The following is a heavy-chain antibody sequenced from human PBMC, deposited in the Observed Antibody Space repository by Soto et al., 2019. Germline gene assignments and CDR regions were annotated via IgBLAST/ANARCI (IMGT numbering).Heavy chain of an antibody. CDR3: ATVRSSIAARIWFDP. CDR2: FDPEDGET. Sequence: ASVKVSCKVSGYTLTELSMHWVRQAPGKGLEWMGGFDPEDGETICAQKFQGRVTMTEDTSTDTAYMELSSLRSEDTAVYYCATVRSSIAARIWFDPWGQGTLVTVSS. V-gene: IGHV1-24*01. CDR1: GYTLTELS. J-gene: IGHJ5*02. D-gene: IGHD6-6*01.